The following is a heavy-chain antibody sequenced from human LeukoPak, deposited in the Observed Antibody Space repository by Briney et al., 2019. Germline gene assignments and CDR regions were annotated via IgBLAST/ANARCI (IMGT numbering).Heavy chain of an antibody. Sequence: GGSLRLSCAASGFTFSSYAMSWVRQAPGKGLEWVSAISGSGGSTYYADSVKGRFTVSRDNSKDSLYVQMNILSAEDTAVYYCAKGSSSEASYYHFYYMDVWGKGTTVTVSS. D-gene: IGHD6-6*01. J-gene: IGHJ6*03. CDR1: GFTFSSYA. CDR3: AKGSSSEASYYHFYYMDV. V-gene: IGHV3-23*01. CDR2: ISGSGGST.